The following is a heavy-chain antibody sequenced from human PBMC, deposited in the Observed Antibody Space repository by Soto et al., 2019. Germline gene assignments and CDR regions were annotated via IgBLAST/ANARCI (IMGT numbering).Heavy chain of an antibody. CDR2: ISSSSSTI. J-gene: IGHJ4*02. D-gene: IGHD2-2*01. CDR3: AKRKYCPSTTCFDY. Sequence: GSLRLSCAASGFTFSSYSMNWVRQAPGKGLEWVSYISSSSSTIYYADSVKGRFTISRDNAKNSLYLQMNSLRDEDTAVYYCAKRKYCPSTTCFDYWGQGTQVTVSS. CDR1: GFTFSSYS. V-gene: IGHV3-48*02.